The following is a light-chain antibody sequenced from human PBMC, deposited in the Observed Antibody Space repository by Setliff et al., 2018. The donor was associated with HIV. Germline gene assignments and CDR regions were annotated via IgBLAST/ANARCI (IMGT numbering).Light chain of an antibody. CDR1: SSDIGGYGL. CDR2: DVN. J-gene: IGLJ2*01. Sequence: QSALAQPASVSGSPGQSITISCTGSSSDIGGYGLVSWYQQHPGRAPKLIIYDVNKWPSGVSNRFSGSKSGNTASLTVSGLQVEDAADYYCSSYGGSDNLSIFGGGTKVT. CDR3: SSYGGSDNLSI. V-gene: IGLV2-23*02.